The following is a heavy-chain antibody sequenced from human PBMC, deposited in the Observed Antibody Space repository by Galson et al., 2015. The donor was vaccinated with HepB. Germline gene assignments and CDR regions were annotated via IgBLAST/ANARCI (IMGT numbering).Heavy chain of an antibody. CDR2: IYSGGST. CDR1: GFTVSSNY. D-gene: IGHD3-10*01. Sequence: SLRLPCAASGFTVSSNYMSWVRQAPGKGLEWVSVIYSGGSTYYADSVKGRFTISRDNSKNTLYLQMNSLRAEDTAVYYCARGLWFGAYWGQGTLVTVSS. J-gene: IGHJ4*02. CDR3: ARGLWFGAY. V-gene: IGHV3-66*01.